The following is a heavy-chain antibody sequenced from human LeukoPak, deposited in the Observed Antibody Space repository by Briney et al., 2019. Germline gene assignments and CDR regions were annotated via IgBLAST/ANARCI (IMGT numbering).Heavy chain of an antibody. Sequence: GGSLRLSCAASGFTFSSYAMHWVRQAPGKGLEYVSAISSNGGSTYYANSVKGRFTISRDNSKNTLYLQMGSLRAEDMAVYYCAREFCSGTSCYKTIDYWGQGTLVTASS. CDR1: GFTFSSYA. CDR2: ISSNGGST. CDR3: AREFCSGTSCYKTIDY. V-gene: IGHV3-64*01. J-gene: IGHJ4*02. D-gene: IGHD2-2*02.